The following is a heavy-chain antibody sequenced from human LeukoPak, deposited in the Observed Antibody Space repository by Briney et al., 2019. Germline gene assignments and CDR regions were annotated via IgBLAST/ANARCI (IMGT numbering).Heavy chain of an antibody. J-gene: IGHJ4*02. Sequence: PETLSLTCAVYGGSFSGYYWSWIRQPPGKGLEWIGEINHSGSTNYNPSLKSRVTISVDTSKNQFSLKLSSVTAADTAVYYCARGTRYCSSTSCKNFDYWGQGTLVTVSS. CDR2: INHSGST. V-gene: IGHV4-34*01. CDR3: ARGTRYCSSTSCKNFDY. D-gene: IGHD2-2*01. CDR1: GGSFSGYY.